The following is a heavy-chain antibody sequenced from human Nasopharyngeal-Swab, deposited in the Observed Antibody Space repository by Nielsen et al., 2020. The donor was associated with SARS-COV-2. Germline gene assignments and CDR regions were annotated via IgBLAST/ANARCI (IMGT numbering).Heavy chain of an antibody. CDR1: GYTFTSYG. Sequence: ASVKASCKASGYTFTSYGISWVRQAPGQGLEWMGWISGNIGTTNYAQNLQGRVTMTTDTSTSTAYMELRHLRSDDTAVYYCARGSTLIDYWGQGTLVTVSS. CDR2: ISGNIGTT. D-gene: IGHD1-26*01. V-gene: IGHV1-18*01. J-gene: IGHJ4*02. CDR3: ARGSTLIDY.